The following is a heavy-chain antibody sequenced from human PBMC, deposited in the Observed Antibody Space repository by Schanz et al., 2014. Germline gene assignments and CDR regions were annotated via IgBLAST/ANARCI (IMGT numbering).Heavy chain of an antibody. V-gene: IGHV1-46*01. J-gene: IGHJ3*02. CDR2: INPSGGST. CDR1: GYTFTSYY. Sequence: VQLVQSGAEVKKPGASVKVSCKASGYTFTSYYMHWVRQAPGQGLEWMGIINPSGGSTSYAQKFQGRVTMTRDTSTSTVYMELSSLRSEDTAVYYCVTEKRMESGTWAKAFDIWGQGTWVTVSS. D-gene: IGHD3-3*01. CDR3: VTEKRMESGTWAKAFDI.